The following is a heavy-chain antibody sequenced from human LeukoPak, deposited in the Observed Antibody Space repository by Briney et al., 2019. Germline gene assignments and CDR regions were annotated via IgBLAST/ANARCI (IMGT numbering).Heavy chain of an antibody. V-gene: IGHV3-30*04. CDR2: ISYDGSNK. CDR1: GFTFSSYA. D-gene: IGHD5-12*01. CDR3: ARSGRAYSGYGYFLGY. J-gene: IGHJ4*02. Sequence: PGRSLRLSCAASGFTFSSYAMHWVRQAPGKGLEWVAVISYDGSNKYYADSVKGRFTISRDNSKNTLYLQMNSLRAEDTAVYYRARSGRAYSGYGYFLGYWGQGTLVTVSS.